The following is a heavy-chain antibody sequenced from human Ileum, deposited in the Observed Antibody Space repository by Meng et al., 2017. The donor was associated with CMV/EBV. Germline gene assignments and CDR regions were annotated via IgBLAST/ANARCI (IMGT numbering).Heavy chain of an antibody. CDR1: GGSTTSSTYY. D-gene: IGHD3-3*01. Sequence: QLQLQESGPGLGKPSAPLSLPCTASGGSTTSSTYYWGWIRQPPGKGLEWIGSVYYSGTTYYNPSLKSRVNMSIDTSKNRFSLKLSSATAADTAVYYCARNVGFYSSQIAYWGQGALVTASS. CDR2: VYYSGTT. J-gene: IGHJ4*02. V-gene: IGHV4-39*07. CDR3: ARNVGFYSSQIAY.